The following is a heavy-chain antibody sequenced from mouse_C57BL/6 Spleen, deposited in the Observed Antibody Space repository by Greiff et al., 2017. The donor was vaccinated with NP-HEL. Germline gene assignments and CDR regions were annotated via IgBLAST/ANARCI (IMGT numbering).Heavy chain of an antibody. CDR2: IYPGDGDT. CDR3: ARGTSTMVPWFAY. Sequence: VQLQQSGAELVKPGASVKISCKASGYAFSSYWMNWVKQRPGKGLEWIGQIYPGDGDTNYNGKFKGKATLTADKSSSTAYMQLSSLTSEDSAVYFCARGTSTMVPWFAYWGQGTLVTVSA. J-gene: IGHJ3*01. CDR1: GYAFSSYW. D-gene: IGHD2-1*01. V-gene: IGHV1-80*01.